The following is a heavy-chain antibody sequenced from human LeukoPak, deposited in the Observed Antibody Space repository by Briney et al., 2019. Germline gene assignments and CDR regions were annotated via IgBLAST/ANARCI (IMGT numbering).Heavy chain of an antibody. CDR1: GGSISSSSYY. D-gene: IGHD3-22*01. Sequence: SETLSLTCTVSGGSISSSSYYWGWIRQPPGKGLEWIGSIYYSGSTYYNPSLKSRVTISGDSSKNQFSLKLSSVTAADTAVYYCARAYYYDSSGYYVYYFDYWGQGTLVTVSS. J-gene: IGHJ4*02. CDR2: IYYSGST. CDR3: ARAYYYDSSGYYVYYFDY. V-gene: IGHV4-39*07.